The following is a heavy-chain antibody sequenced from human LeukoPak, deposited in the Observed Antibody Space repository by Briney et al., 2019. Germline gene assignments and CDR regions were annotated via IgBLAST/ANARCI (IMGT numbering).Heavy chain of an antibody. J-gene: IGHJ4*02. D-gene: IGHD3-22*01. CDR3: ARGEYYYDLYFDY. CDR1: GFTFSSYS. Sequence: GSLRLSCAAPGFTFSSYSMNWVRQAPGKGLEWVSSISSSSSYIYYADSVKGRFTISRDNAKNSLYLQMNSLRAEDTAVYYCARGEYYYDLYFDYWGQGTLVTVSS. CDR2: ISSSSSYI. V-gene: IGHV3-21*01.